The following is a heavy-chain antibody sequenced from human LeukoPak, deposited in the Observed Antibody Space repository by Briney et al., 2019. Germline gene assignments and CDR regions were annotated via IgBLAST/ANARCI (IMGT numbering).Heavy chain of an antibody. J-gene: IGHJ4*02. V-gene: IGHV3-7*01. D-gene: IGHD5-12*01. CDR3: VRDGGVSDYDLLDY. CDR2: INQDGSEE. CDR1: GFTFSNYW. Sequence: HPGGSLRLSCAASGFTFSNYWMTWVRQAPGKGLEWVAHINQDGSEEHYMDSVKARFTISRDNAKNSLSLQMNSLRAEDTAVYYCVRDGGVSDYDLLDYWGRGTLVTVSS.